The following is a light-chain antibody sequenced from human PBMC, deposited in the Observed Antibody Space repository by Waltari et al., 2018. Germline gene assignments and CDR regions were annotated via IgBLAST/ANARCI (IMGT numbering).Light chain of an antibody. J-gene: IGKJ3*01. CDR1: QSLLHSNGYNY. CDR3: MQALQTPFT. CDR2: LGS. Sequence: DIVMTQSPLSLPVTPGEPASISCRSSQSLLHSNGYNYLDWYLQKPGQSPQLLIYLGSNRASGVPDRFGGSGSGTDFTLNISRVEAEDVGVYYCMQALQTPFTFGPGTKVDIK. V-gene: IGKV2-28*01.